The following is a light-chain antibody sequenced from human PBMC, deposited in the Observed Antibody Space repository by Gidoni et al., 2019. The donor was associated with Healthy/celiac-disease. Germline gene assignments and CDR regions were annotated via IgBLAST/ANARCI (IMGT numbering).Light chain of an antibody. CDR2: DNH. CDR3: GAWDYSLSAYV. J-gene: IGLJ1*01. Sequence: QSVLTQPPSVSAAPGQKVTISCSGSSANIGNNDVFWYQQLPGTAPKLLIHDNHKRPSGIPDRFSGSRSGTSATLGITGLQTGDEADYYCGAWDYSLSAYVFGTGTKVTVL. V-gene: IGLV1-51*01. CDR1: SANIGNND.